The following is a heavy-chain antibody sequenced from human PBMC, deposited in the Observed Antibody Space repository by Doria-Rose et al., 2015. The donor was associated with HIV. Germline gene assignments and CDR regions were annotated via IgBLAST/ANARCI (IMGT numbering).Heavy chain of an antibody. CDR3: ARIKSSRWYHKYYFDF. CDR1: GVSLSSPGMG. CDR2: IFSDDAR. V-gene: IGHV2-26*01. Sequence: ESGPVLVKPTETLTLTCTVSGVSLSSPGMGVSRIRQPPGQALEWLANIFSDDARSYKAALKSRLTISRGTSKSQVVLTMTDMDPVDTATYYCARIKSSRWYHKYYFDFWGQGTLVIVSA. J-gene: IGHJ4*02. D-gene: IGHD6-13*01.